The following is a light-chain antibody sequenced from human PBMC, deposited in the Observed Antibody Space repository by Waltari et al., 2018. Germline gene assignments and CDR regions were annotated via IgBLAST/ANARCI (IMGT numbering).Light chain of an antibody. CDR1: DSDVGAYDF. V-gene: IGLV2-14*01. Sequence: QSALTQPAPVSGSPGQSITISCSGTDSDVGAYDFVSWYQQHPGKAPHLIIYEVSNRPSGISNRFAASKSANTASLTISGLQAEDEADYYCSSYTTSSAPGVFGTGTRVTVL. CDR2: EVS. J-gene: IGLJ1*01. CDR3: SSYTTSSAPGV.